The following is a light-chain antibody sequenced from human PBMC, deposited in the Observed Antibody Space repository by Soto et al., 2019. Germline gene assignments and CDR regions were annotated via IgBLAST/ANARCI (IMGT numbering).Light chain of an antibody. CDR2: EVS. J-gene: IGLJ1*01. Sequence: QSALTQPASVSGSPGQSITISCTGTSNDVGGYNYVSWYQQHLGKAPKLMIYEVSNRPSGISNRFSGSKSGNAASLTISGLQAGDEADYYCSSYTTSSTYVFGTGTKLTVL. CDR3: SSYTTSSTYV. CDR1: SNDVGGYNY. V-gene: IGLV2-14*01.